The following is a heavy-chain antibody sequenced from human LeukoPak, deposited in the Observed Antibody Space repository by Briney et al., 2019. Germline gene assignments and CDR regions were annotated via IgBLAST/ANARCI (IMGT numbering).Heavy chain of an antibody. CDR3: ASPYCSSTSCYTWAFDI. CDR2: IYHSGST. D-gene: IGHD2-2*02. CDR1: GYSISSGYY. J-gene: IGHJ3*02. V-gene: IGHV4-38-2*01. Sequence: SETLSLTCAVSGYSISSGYYWGWIRQPPGKGLEWIGSIYHSGSTYYNPSLKSRVTIPVDTSKNQFSLKLSSVTAADTAVYYCASPYCSSTSCYTWAFDIWGQGTMVTVSS.